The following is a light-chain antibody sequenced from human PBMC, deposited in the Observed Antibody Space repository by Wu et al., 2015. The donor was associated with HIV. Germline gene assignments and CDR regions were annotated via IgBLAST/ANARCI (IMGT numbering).Light chain of an antibody. CDR3: QQSYSTRVT. V-gene: IGKV1-39*01. J-gene: IGKJ4*01. CDR2: AAS. Sequence: DIQMTQSPSSLSASVGDRVTITCRASQSISSYLNWYQQKPGKAPKLLIYAASSLQSGVPSRLSGSGSGTDFTLTISSLQPEDFATYYCQQSYSTRVTFGGGTKVEIK. CDR1: QSISSY.